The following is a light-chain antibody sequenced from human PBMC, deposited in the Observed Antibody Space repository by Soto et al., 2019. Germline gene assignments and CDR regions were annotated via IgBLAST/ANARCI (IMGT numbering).Light chain of an antibody. CDR1: QSINNY. J-gene: IGKJ2*01. CDR2: DAS. V-gene: IGKV3-11*01. Sequence: EIVLTQSPATLSLSPGERATLSCRASQSINNYLAWYQQKPGQAPRLLIYDASNRATDIPARFTGSGSGTDFTLTISSLEPEDFAVYYCQHRCNWPPTFGQGTKLEI. CDR3: QHRCNWPPT.